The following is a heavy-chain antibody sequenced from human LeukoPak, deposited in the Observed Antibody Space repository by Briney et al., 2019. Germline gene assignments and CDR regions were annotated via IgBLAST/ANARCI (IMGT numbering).Heavy chain of an antibody. V-gene: IGHV4-59*01. Sequence: SETLSLTCTVSGGSISNYYWNWLRQPPGKGLEWIGYIYHTGSANYNPSLKSRVTLSVDTSKNQFSLRLNSVTAVDTAVYYCARGRHRSGGGCYSVFDYWGKGTLVTVSS. J-gene: IGHJ4*02. CDR1: GGSISNYY. CDR2: IYHTGSA. D-gene: IGHD2-15*01. CDR3: ARGRHRSGGGCYSVFDY.